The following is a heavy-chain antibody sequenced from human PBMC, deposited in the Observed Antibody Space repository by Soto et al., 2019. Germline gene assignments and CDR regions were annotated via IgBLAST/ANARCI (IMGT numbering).Heavy chain of an antibody. D-gene: IGHD2-21*02. CDR1: GGSISSGGYY. CDR3: AREFAYCGGDCYHGHFDY. V-gene: IGHV4-31*03. J-gene: IGHJ4*02. Sequence: SETLSLTCTVSGGSISSGGYYWSWIRQHPGKGLEWIGYIYYSGSTYYNPSLKSRVTISVDTSKNQFSLKLSSVTAADTAVYYCAREFAYCGGDCYHGHFDYWGQGTLGTVSS. CDR2: IYYSGST.